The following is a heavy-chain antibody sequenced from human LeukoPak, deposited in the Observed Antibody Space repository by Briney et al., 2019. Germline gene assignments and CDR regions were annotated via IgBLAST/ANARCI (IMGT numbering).Heavy chain of an antibody. J-gene: IGHJ4*02. CDR2: IYYSGST. V-gene: IGHV4-39*01. D-gene: IGHD2-2*01. CDR3: ARLVVPAATKYYFDY. CDR1: GDSISSSSYY. Sequence: PSETLSLTCTVSGDSISSSSYYWGWLRQPPGKGLEWIGTIYYSGSTYYNPSLKSRVTISVDTSKNQFSLKLSSVTAADTAVYYCARLVVPAATKYYFDYWGQGTLVTVSS.